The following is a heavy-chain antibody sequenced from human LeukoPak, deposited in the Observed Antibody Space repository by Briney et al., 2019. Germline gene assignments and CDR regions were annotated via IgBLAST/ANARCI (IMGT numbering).Heavy chain of an antibody. CDR1: GITLSSYD. CDR2: ISYDGSNK. J-gene: IGHJ3*02. V-gene: IGHV3-30-3*01. CDR3: AKDRGVWAFDI. Sequence: GGSLRLSCAASGITLSSYDMHWVRQAPGKALEWVAIISYDGSNKDYADSVKGRFTISRDNSKNTLDLQMNSLRAEDTAVYYCAKDRGVWAFDIWGQGTMVTVSS. D-gene: IGHD3-10*01.